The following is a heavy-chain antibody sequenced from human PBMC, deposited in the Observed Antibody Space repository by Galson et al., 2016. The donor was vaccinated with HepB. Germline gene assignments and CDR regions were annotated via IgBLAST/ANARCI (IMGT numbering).Heavy chain of an antibody. Sequence: SVKVSCKASGYVFGHYALNRLRQAPGHAPEWMGWIDTNSGNPTYAQAFTGRFLFSLDTSVTTAYLQISDLETDDTAIYYCARPRSGFFYDFDFWGQGTQVTVSS. CDR1: GYVFGHYA. CDR2: IDTNSGNP. J-gene: IGHJ4*02. CDR3: ARPRSGFFYDFDF. D-gene: IGHD3-22*01. V-gene: IGHV7-4-1*02.